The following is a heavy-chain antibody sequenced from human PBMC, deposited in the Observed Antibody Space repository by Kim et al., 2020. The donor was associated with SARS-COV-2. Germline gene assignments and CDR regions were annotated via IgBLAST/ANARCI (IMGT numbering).Heavy chain of an antibody. CDR3: ARDRRYSLDY. D-gene: IGHD2-15*01. CDR2: IKEDGTEK. J-gene: IGHJ4*02. V-gene: IGHV3-7*01. Sequence: GGSLRLSCVVSGFSFTTNWMSWVRQAPGKRLEWVAKIKEDGTEKYYGYSVEGRFTISRDNAKNSLYLQMNSLSAEDTAVYYCARDRRYSLDYWDQGTLVTVSS. CDR1: GFSFTTNW.